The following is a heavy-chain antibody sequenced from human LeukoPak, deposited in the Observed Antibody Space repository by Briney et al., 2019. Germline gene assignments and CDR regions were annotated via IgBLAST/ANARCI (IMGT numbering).Heavy chain of an antibody. J-gene: IGHJ4*02. D-gene: IGHD3-10*01. Sequence: SETLSLTCTVSGGSISSYYWSWIRQPPGKGLEWIGYIYYSGSTNYNPSLKSRVTISVDTSKNQFSLKLSSVTAADTAVYYCASQGFGELFYDYWGQGTLVTVSS. CDR3: ASQGFGELFYDY. CDR2: IYYSGST. V-gene: IGHV4-59*08. CDR1: GGSISSYY.